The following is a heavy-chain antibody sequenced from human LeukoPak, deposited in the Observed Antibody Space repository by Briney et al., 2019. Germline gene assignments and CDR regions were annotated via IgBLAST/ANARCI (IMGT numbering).Heavy chain of an antibody. D-gene: IGHD3-22*01. CDR1: GGTFSSYA. CDR3: ARDSVPPYYYDSSGYYGANWFDP. CDR2: IIPIFGTA. Sequence: ASVKVSCKASGGTFSSYAISWVRQAPGQGLEWMGGIIPIFGTANYAQKFQGRVTITADKSTSTAYMELSRLRSDDTAVYYCARDSVPPYYYDSSGYYGANWFDPWGQGTLVTVSS. V-gene: IGHV1-69*06. J-gene: IGHJ5*02.